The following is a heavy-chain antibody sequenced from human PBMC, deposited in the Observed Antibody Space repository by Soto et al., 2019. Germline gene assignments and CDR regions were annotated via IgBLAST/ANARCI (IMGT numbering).Heavy chain of an antibody. CDR1: GFTFSSYG. V-gene: IGHV3-30*03. CDR3: ATDRHHDYAED. D-gene: IGHD4-17*01. CDR2: ISYDGSNK. J-gene: IGHJ4*02. Sequence: QVQLVESGGGVVQPGRSLRLSCAASGFTFSSYGMHWVRQAPGKGLEWVAVISYDGSNKYYADSVKGRFTISRDNSKNALYLQMNSLRAEDTAVYYCATDRHHDYAEDWGQGTLVTVSS.